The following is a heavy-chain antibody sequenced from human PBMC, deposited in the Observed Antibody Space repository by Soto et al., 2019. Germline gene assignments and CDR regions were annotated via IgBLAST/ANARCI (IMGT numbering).Heavy chain of an antibody. CDR3: ARDGNYDILTGYYYYGMDV. V-gene: IGHV1-18*01. D-gene: IGHD3-9*01. CDR1: GYTFTSYG. CDR2: ISAYNGNT. Sequence: EASVKVSCKASGYTFTSYGISWVRQAPGQGLEWMGWISAYNGNTNYAQKLQGRVTMTTDTSTSTAYMELRSLRSDDTAVYYCARDGNYDILTGYYYYGMDVWGQGTTVTVSS. J-gene: IGHJ6*02.